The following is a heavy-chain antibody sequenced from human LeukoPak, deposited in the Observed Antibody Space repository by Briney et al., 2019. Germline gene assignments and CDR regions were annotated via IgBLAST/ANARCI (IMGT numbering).Heavy chain of an antibody. D-gene: IGHD3-22*01. J-gene: IGHJ3*02. CDR1: GFTFSHYG. CDR3: ARWHNIDYYSAFDI. CDR2: ITIYSGHT. V-gene: IGHV1-18*01. Sequence: ASVKVSCKASGFTFSHYGFTWVRQAPGQGLEWMGWITIYSGHTYSAQHLQGRVTMTTDTSTSTAYLELTSLRSDDTAVYYCARWHNIDYYSAFDIWGQGTMVTVSS.